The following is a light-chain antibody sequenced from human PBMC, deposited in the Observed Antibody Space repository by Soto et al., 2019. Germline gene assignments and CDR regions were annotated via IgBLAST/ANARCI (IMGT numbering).Light chain of an antibody. CDR1: ESVSLNY. CDR2: GAS. Sequence: EIVLTQSAGTLSLSPGERATLSCRASESVSLNYLAWYQQKPGQTPRLLIYGASRRATGIPDRFTAGVSGTDFTLTITRLEPEDFAVYYCQQYGSSPYTFGQGTKLEIK. J-gene: IGKJ2*01. CDR3: QQYGSSPYT. V-gene: IGKV3-20*01.